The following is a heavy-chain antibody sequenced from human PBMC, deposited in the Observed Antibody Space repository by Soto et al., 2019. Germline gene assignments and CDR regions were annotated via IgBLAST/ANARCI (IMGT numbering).Heavy chain of an antibody. CDR3: AKDGGDGTFDI. J-gene: IGHJ3*02. D-gene: IGHD3-10*01. CDR2: ISTSGGST. CDR1: GFTFNSYA. Sequence: EVQLLESGGGLVQPGGSLTVSCAASGFTFNSYAMNWVRQAPGKGLEWVSCISTSGGSTHYADSVKGRFSISRDNSKNRLYLQMNSLRAEDTAVYYCAKDGGDGTFDIWGQGTMVTVSS. V-gene: IGHV3-23*01.